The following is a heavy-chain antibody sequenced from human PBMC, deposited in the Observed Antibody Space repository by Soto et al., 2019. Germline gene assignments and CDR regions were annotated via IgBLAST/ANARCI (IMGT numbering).Heavy chain of an antibody. CDR2: IYYSGST. V-gene: IGHV4-59*01. CDR1: GGSISSYY. CDR3: ERVGGYYGDYRNFDY. D-gene: IGHD4-17*01. J-gene: IGHJ4*02. Sequence: SETLSLTCIVSGGSISSYYWSWIRQPPGKGLEWIGNIYYSGSTNYNPSRKSRVTISVDTSKNQFSLKLSSVTAADTAVYYCERVGGYYGDYRNFDYWGQGALVTVYS.